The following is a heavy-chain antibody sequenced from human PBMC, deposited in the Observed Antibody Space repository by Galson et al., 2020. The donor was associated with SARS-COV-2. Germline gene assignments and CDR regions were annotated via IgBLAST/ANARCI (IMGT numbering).Heavy chain of an antibody. V-gene: IGHV4-34*01. CDR2: INHSGST. D-gene: IGHD2-2*01. J-gene: IGHJ6*03. CDR3: VRGAEERRIIVVVPYYYTYMDV. CDR1: GGSFKNYY. Sequence: SQTLSLPCAVYGGSFKNYYWTWIRQSPGKGLQWIGEINHSGSTNYDPSLQGRVAMSVDTSKNQFSLRLSSVTAADTAVYYCVRGAEERRIIVVVPYYYTYMDVWGGGTAVTVSS.